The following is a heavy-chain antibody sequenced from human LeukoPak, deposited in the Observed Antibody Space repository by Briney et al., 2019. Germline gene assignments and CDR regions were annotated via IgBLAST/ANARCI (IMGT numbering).Heavy chain of an antibody. V-gene: IGHV1-18*01. J-gene: IGHJ3*02. CDR3: ARDSPPTYCYDSSGSKSDAFDI. CDR1: GYTFTSYG. D-gene: IGHD3-22*01. CDR2: ISAYNGNT. Sequence: ASVKVSCKASGYTFTSYGISWVRQAPGQGLEWMGWISAYNGNTNYAQKLQGRVTMTTDTSTSTAYMELRSLRSDDTAVYYCARDSPPTYCYDSSGSKSDAFDIWGQGTMVTVSS.